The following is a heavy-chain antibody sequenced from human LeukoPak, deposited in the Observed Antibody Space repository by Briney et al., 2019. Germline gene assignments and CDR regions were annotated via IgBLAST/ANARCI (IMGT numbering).Heavy chain of an antibody. CDR2: TYYSGST. V-gene: IGHV4-59*01. Sequence: SETLSLTCTVSGGSISSYYWSWIRQPPGKGLEWIGYTYYSGSTNYNPSLKSRVTISVDTSKNQFSLKLSSVTAADTAVYYCARGGYDYVWGSYRYTLFDYWGQGTLVTVSS. CDR3: ARGGYDYVWGSYRYTLFDY. J-gene: IGHJ4*02. D-gene: IGHD3-16*02. CDR1: GGSISSYY.